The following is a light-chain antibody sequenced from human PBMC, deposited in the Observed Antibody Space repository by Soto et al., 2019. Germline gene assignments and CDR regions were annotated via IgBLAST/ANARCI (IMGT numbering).Light chain of an antibody. CDR1: QSISSW. Sequence: DIQMAQSPSTLSASVGDRVTITCRASQSISSWLAWYQQRPGTAPNLLIYDASTLESGVPSRFSGSGSGTEFTLTISSLQPDDFATYYCQQAASFPITFGQGTRLEIK. J-gene: IGKJ5*01. CDR2: DAS. CDR3: QQAASFPIT. V-gene: IGKV1-5*01.